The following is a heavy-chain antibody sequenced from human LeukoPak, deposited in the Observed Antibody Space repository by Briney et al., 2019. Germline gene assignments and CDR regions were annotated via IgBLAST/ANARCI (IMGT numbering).Heavy chain of an antibody. CDR1: GGSISSSSYY. V-gene: IGHV4-39*01. CDR3: ARQTRGIDYYDSSGPFDY. D-gene: IGHD3-22*01. Sequence: PPETLSLTCTVSGGSISSSSYYWGWIRQPPGKGLEWIGSIYYSGSTYYNPSLKSRVTISVDTSKNQFSLKLSSVTAADTAVYYCARQTRGIDYYDSSGPFDYWGQGTLVTVSS. CDR2: IYYSGST. J-gene: IGHJ4*02.